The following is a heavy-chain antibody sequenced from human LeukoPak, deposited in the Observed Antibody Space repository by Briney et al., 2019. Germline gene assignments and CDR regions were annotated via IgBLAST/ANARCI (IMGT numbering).Heavy chain of an antibody. Sequence: SETLSLTCTVSGGSISSYYWSWVRQPPGKGLEWNGYIYYSGSTNYNPSLKSRVTISVDTSKNQFSLKLSSVTAADTAVYYCARANEERWLHTLRAFDIWGQGTMVTVSS. J-gene: IGHJ3*02. CDR2: IYYSGST. CDR1: GGSISSYY. CDR3: ARANEERWLHTLRAFDI. D-gene: IGHD5-24*01. V-gene: IGHV4-59*01.